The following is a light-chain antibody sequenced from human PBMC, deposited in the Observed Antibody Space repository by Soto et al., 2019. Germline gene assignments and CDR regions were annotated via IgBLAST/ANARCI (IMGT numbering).Light chain of an antibody. CDR2: GAS. CDR1: QSVSSSY. J-gene: IGKJ5*01. V-gene: IGKV3-20*01. CDR3: QQYNNWPPIT. Sequence: DIVLTQFPGTLSLSPGERATLSCRASQSVSSSYLAWYQQKPGQAPRLLIYGASSRATGIPDRFSGSGSGTDFTLTISRLEPEDFAVYYCQQYNNWPPITFGQGTRLEI.